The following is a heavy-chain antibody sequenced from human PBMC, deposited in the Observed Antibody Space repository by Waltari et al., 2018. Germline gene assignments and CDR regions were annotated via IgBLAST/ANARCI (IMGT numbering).Heavy chain of an antibody. CDR3: ATTEGGDGYYYYGMDV. CDR2: IYHSWST. D-gene: IGHD3-16*01. J-gene: IGHJ6*02. Sequence: QVQLQESGPGLVKPSGTLSLTCAVSGGSISRSNWWSWVRQPPGKGLEWIGEIYHSWSTNYNPSLKSRVTISVDKSKNQFSLKLSSVTAADTAVYYCATTEGGDGYYYYGMDVWGQGTTVTVSS. CDR1: GGSISRSNW. V-gene: IGHV4-4*02.